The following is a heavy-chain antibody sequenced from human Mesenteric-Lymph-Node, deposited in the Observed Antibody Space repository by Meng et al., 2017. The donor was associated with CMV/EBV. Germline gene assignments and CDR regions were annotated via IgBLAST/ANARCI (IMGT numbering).Heavy chain of an antibody. CDR1: GSISNSNW. CDR3: ARRGSRFLEWTNTWFDP. V-gene: IGHV4-4*02. Sequence: GSISNSNWLSLVRQSPGKGLEWIGEIHHSGTTNYSPSLMNRVTILVDKSKNQFSLTMISVTAADTATYYCARRGSRFLEWTNTWFDPWGQGTLVTVSS. CDR2: IHHSGTT. J-gene: IGHJ5*02. D-gene: IGHD3-3*01.